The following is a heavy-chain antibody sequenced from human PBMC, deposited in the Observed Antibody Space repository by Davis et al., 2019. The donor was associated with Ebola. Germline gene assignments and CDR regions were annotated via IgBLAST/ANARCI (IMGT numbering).Heavy chain of an antibody. CDR3: ARDRTPPSYGDYIGYFDY. CDR1: GYTFTSYA. D-gene: IGHD4-17*01. CDR2: INAGNGNT. V-gene: IGHV1-3*01. J-gene: IGHJ4*02. Sequence: ASVKVSCKASGYTFTSYAMHWVRQAPGQRLEWMGWINAGNGNTKYSQKFQGRVTITRDTSASTAYMELSSLRSEDTAVYYCARDRTPPSYGDYIGYFDYWGQGTLVTVSS.